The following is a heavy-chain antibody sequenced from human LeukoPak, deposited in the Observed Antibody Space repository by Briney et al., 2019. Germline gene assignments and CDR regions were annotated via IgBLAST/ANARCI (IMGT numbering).Heavy chain of an antibody. J-gene: IGHJ4*02. Sequence: PGGSLRLSCAASGFTFSNAWMSWVRQAPGKGLEWVGRIKSKTDGGTTDYAAPVKGRFTISRDDSKNTLYLQMNSLKTEDTAVYYCSTAPPRQYYDILTGYYTPRYFDYWGQGTLVTVSS. V-gene: IGHV3-15*01. CDR1: GFTFSNAW. CDR2: IKSKTDGGTT. D-gene: IGHD3-9*01. CDR3: STAPPRQYYDILTGYYTPRYFDY.